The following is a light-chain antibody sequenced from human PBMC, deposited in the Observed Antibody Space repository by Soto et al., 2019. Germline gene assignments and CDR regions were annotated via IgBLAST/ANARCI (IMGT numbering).Light chain of an antibody. CDR1: QIISSY. CDR2: AAS. CDR3: QQSYSIQWT. V-gene: IGKV1-39*01. Sequence: DIQMTQSPSSLSSSVGDRVTITCLSSQIISSYLNWYQQKPGKAPKLLIYAASSLQSGVPSRFSGSGSGTDFTLTISSLQPEDFATYYCQQSYSIQWTFGQGTKVDI. J-gene: IGKJ1*01.